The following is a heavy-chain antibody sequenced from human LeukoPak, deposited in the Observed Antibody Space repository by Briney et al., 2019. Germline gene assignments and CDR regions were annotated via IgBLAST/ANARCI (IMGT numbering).Heavy chain of an antibody. V-gene: IGHV3-30-3*01. D-gene: IGHD1-26*01. CDR1: GFTFGDYA. J-gene: IGHJ4*02. CDR2: ISYDGSKK. Sequence: GGSLRLSCAASGFTFGDYAMHWVRQAPGKGLEWVSVISYDGSKKYYADSVKGRFTISRDNSTDTLYLEMNSLSAEDTAVYYCANVGVTIQIGGQGTLVTVSS. CDR3: ANVGVTIQI.